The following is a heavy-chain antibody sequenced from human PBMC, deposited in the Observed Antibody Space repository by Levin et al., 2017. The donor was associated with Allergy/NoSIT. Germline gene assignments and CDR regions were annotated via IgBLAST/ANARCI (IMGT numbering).Heavy chain of an antibody. D-gene: IGHD4-17*01. CDR3: ARAHGDYEGWFDP. CDR1: GFTFSSYS. J-gene: IGHJ5*02. V-gene: IGHV3-21*01. Sequence: PGGSLRLSCAASGFTFSSYSMNWVRQAPGKGLEWVSSISSSSSYIYYADSVKGRFTISRDNAKNSLYLQMNSLRAEDTAVYYCARAHGDYEGWFDPWGQGTLVTVSS. CDR2: ISSSSSYI.